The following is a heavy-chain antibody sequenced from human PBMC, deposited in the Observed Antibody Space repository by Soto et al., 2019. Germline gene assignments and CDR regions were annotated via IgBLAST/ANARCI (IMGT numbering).Heavy chain of an antibody. D-gene: IGHD4-17*01. CDR2: IYYSGST. J-gene: IGHJ5*02. V-gene: IGHV4-59*01. CDR3: AIYGQRGYNWFDP. Sequence: PSETLSLTCTVSGGSISSYYWSWIRQPPGKGLEWIGYIYYSGSTNYNPSLKSRVTISVDTSKNQFSLKLSSVTAADTAVYYCAIYGQRGYNWFDPWGQGTLVTVSS. CDR1: GGSISSYY.